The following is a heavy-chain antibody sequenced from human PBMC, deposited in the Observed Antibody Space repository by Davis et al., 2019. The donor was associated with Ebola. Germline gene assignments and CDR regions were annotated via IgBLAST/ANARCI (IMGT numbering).Heavy chain of an antibody. D-gene: IGHD6-13*01. CDR3: TRGVAA. Sequence: GESLKISCTASGFTFGDYAMSWVRQAPGKGLEWVGFTRSKAYGGTTEYAASVKGRFTISRDDSKSIAYLQMNSLKTEDTAVYYCTRGVAAWGQGTLVTVSS. V-gene: IGHV3-49*04. CDR1: GFTFGDYA. CDR2: TRSKAYGGTT. J-gene: IGHJ5*02.